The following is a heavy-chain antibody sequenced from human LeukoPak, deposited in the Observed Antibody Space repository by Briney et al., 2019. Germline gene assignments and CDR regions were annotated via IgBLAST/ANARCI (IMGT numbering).Heavy chain of an antibody. CDR3: ARVPEYYDFWSGYLYYFDY. V-gene: IGHV3-7*01. D-gene: IGHD3-3*01. CDR1: GFTFSSYW. CDR2: IKQDGSEK. J-gene: IGHJ4*02. Sequence: GGSLRLSCAASGFTFSSYWMSWVRQAPGKGLEWVANIKQDGSEKYYVDSVKGRFTISRDNAKNSLYLQMNSLRAEDTAVYYCARVPEYYDFWSGYLYYFDYWGQGTLVTASS.